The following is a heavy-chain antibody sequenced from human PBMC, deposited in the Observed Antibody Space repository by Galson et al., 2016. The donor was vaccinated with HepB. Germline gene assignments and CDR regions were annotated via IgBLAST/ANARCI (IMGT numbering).Heavy chain of an antibody. V-gene: IGHV3-23*01. CDR2: IGASGEST. J-gene: IGHJ4*02. CDR1: GFTFRNYA. CDR3: ATGGSPANVDVFDF. Sequence: SLRLSCAASGFTFRNYAVSWVRQAPGKGLEWVSGIGASGESTYYADSVKGRFAIFRDNSKNTLYLQLNSLRAEDTALYYRATGGSPANVDVFDFWGQGTLVTVSS. D-gene: IGHD3-16*01.